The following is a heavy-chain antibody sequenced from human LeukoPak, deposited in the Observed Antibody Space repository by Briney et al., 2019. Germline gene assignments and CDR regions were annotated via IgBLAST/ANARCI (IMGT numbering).Heavy chain of an antibody. Sequence: SETLSLTCAVYGGSFSGYYWSWIRQPPGKGLEWIGEINHSGSTNYNPSLKSRVTISVDTSKNQFSLKLSSVTAADTAVYYCARHARRQIYSYGYYYWGQGTLVTVSS. CDR2: INHSGST. CDR3: ARHARRQIYSYGYYY. V-gene: IGHV4-34*01. D-gene: IGHD5-18*01. J-gene: IGHJ4*02. CDR1: GGSFSGYY.